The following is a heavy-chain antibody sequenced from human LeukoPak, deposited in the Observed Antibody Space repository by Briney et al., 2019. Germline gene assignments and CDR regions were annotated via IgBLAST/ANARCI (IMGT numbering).Heavy chain of an antibody. V-gene: IGHV3-23*01. CDR2: LSGSGGGT. D-gene: IGHD3-10*01. CDR3: AKRGVVIRVFLVGFHKEAYYFDS. Sequence: GGSLRLSCAVSGITLSNYGMSWVRQAPGKGLEWVAGLSGSGGGTNYADSVQGRFTISRDNPKNTLYLNSLRAEDTAVYFCAKRGVVIRVFLVGFHKEAYYFDSWGQGALVTVTS. CDR1: GITLSNYG. J-gene: IGHJ4*02.